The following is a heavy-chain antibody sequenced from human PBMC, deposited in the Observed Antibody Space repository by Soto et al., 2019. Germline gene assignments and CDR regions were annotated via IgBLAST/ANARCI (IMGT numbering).Heavy chain of an antibody. CDR3: AKDMGGAVAGRRVGDY. J-gene: IGHJ4*02. V-gene: IGHV3-9*01. CDR1: GFTFDDYA. D-gene: IGHD6-19*01. CDR2: ISWNSGSI. Sequence: GGSLRLSCAASGFTFDDYAMHWVWQAPGKGLEWVSGISWNSGSIGYADSVKGRFTISRDNAKNSLYLQMNSLRAEDTALYYCAKDMGGAVAGRRVGDYWGQGTLVTVSS.